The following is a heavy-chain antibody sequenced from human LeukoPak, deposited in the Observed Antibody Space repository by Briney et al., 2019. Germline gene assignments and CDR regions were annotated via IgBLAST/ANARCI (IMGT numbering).Heavy chain of an antibody. CDR1: GFTFSSYG. J-gene: IGHJ6*02. CDR3: AKAVRGVNYYYYYGMDV. V-gene: IGHV3-33*06. CDR2: IWYDGSNK. Sequence: PGRSLRLSCAASGFTFSSYGMHWVRQAPGKGLEWVAVIWYDGSNKYYADSVKGRFTISRDNSKNTLYLQMNSLRAEDTAVYYCAKAVRGVNYYYYYGMDVWGQGTTVTVSS. D-gene: IGHD3-10*01.